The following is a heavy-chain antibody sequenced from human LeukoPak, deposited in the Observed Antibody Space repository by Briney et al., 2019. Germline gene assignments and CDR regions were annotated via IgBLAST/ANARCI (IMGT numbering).Heavy chain of an antibody. V-gene: IGHV4-61*02. J-gene: IGHJ5*02. CDR1: GGSISSGSYY. CDR2: IYTSGST. Sequence: SETLSLTCTVSGGSISSGSYYWSWIRQPAGKGLEWIGRIYTSGSTNYNPSLKSRVTISVDTSKNQFSLKLSSVTAADTAVYYCARGPGDYPKGWFDPWGQGTLVTVSS. CDR3: ARGPGDYPKGWFDP. D-gene: IGHD4-17*01.